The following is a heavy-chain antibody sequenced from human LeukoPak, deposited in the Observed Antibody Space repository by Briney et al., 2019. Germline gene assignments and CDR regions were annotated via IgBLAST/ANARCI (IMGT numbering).Heavy chain of an antibody. Sequence: GASVKVSCKASGGTFSSYAISWVRQAPGQGLEWMGGIIPIFGTANYAQKFQGRVTITADESTSTAYMELSRLRSDDTAVYYCARPLLWWPQVGYFDYWGQGTLVTVSS. CDR2: IIPIFGTA. D-gene: IGHD4/OR15-4a*01. V-gene: IGHV1-69*01. CDR1: GGTFSSYA. CDR3: ARPLLWWPQVGYFDY. J-gene: IGHJ4*02.